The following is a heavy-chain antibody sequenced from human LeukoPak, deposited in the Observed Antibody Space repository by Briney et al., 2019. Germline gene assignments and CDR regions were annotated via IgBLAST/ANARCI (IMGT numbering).Heavy chain of an antibody. CDR2: TNPNSGGT. V-gene: IGHV1-2*02. CDR3: ARYDEQLVAFDY. D-gene: IGHD6-6*01. CDR1: GYTFTGYY. Sequence: ASVKVSCKASGYTFTGYYMHWVRQAPGQGLEWMGWTNPNSGGTNYAQKFQGRVTMTRDTSISTAYMELSRLRSDDTAVYYCARYDEQLVAFDYWGQGTLVTVSS. J-gene: IGHJ4*02.